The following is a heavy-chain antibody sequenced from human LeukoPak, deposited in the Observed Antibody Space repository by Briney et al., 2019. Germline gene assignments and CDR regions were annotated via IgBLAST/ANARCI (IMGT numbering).Heavy chain of an antibody. J-gene: IGHJ5*02. CDR2: ISGSGGNA. D-gene: IGHD3-22*01. CDR1: EFTFSNYA. V-gene: IGHV3-23*01. CDR3: AKEAMYYDNSGSNWFDP. Sequence: PGGSLRLSCEASEFTFSNYAMSWVRQAPGKGLEWVSGISGSGGNAHYADSVKGRFTISRDKSKNTLYLQMNSLRAEDTAMYYCAKEAMYYDNSGSNWFDPWGQGTLVIVSS.